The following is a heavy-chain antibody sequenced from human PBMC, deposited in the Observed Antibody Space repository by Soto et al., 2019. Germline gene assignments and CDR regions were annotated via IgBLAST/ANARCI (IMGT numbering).Heavy chain of an antibody. CDR3: ASFLAAVAENN. J-gene: IGHJ4*02. CDR2: INAGNGNT. D-gene: IGHD6-19*01. V-gene: IGHV1-3*05. Sequence: QVQLVQSGAEEKKPGASVKVSCKASGYTFTNYAIHWVRQAPGQRLDYMGWINAGNGNTKYSQKFQGRVTFTRDTSARTAYMELSSLTSEDTAVYYCASFLAAVAENNWGQGTLVTVSS. CDR1: GYTFTNYA.